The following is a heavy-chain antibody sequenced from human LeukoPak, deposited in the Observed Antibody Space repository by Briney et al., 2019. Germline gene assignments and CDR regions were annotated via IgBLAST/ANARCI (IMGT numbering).Heavy chain of an antibody. J-gene: IGHJ4*02. CDR2: INPNSGGT. CDR1: GYTFTGYY. D-gene: IGHD6-19*01. Sequence: ASVKVSCKASGYTFTGYYMHWVRQAPGQGLEWMGWINPNSGGTNYAQKFQGRVTMTRDTSISTAYMELSRLRSDDTAVYYCARDLASGYGSGWYKYWGQGTLVTVSS. CDR3: ARDLASGYGSGWYKY. V-gene: IGHV1-2*02.